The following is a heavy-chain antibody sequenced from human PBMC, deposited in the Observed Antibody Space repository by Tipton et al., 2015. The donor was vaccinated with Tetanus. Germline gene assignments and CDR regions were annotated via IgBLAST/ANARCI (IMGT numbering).Heavy chain of an antibody. J-gene: IGHJ4*02. V-gene: IGHV3-21*01. CDR1: GFLFSSYT. Sequence: SLRLSCSVSGFLFSSYTMNWVRQAPGRGLEWVSSISSTTSYIYYSDSVKGRFTISRDNAKNSLFLQMNSLTADDTAVYFCASSSSLDYWGQGTLVTVSS. CDR3: ASSSSLDY. D-gene: IGHD6-6*01. CDR2: ISSTTSYI.